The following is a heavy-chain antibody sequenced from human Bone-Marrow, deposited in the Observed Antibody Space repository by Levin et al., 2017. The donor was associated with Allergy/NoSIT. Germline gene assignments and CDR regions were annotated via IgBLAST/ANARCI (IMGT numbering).Heavy chain of an antibody. CDR3: ARVQTYSSSSGPYDY. CDR1: GFTFSSYD. Sequence: GESLKISCAASGFTFSSYDMHWVRQATGKGLEWVSAIGTAGDTYYPGSVKGRFTISRENAKNSLYLQMNSLRAGDTAVYYCARVQTYSSSSGPYDYWGQGTLVTVSS. V-gene: IGHV3-13*01. D-gene: IGHD6-6*01. CDR2: IGTAGDT. J-gene: IGHJ4*02.